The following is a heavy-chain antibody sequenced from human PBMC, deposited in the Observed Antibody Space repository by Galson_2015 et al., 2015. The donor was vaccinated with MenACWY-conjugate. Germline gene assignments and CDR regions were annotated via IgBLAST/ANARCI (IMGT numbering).Heavy chain of an antibody. CDR3: TRGYKEGCSGATCKAFDI. V-gene: IGHV3-74*01. CDR2: IQSGGSTA. Sequence: SLRLSCAASGFSISNFWMHWVRQAPGKGLMWVSHIQSGGSTARYADSVKGQFIISRDNAKNTFYLQMNSLRAEDTGVYYCTRGYKEGCSGATCKAFDIWGQGTMVTVSS. J-gene: IGHJ3*02. CDR1: GFSISNFW. D-gene: IGHD2-15*01.